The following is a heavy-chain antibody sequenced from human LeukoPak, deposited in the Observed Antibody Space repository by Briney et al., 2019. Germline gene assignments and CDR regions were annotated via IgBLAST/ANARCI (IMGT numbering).Heavy chain of an antibody. J-gene: IGHJ4*02. Sequence: ASETLSLTCIVSGGSISSGSSYWGWIRQPPGKGLEWIGNIYYRGDTYYNPSLSSRVSISVDTSKNQFSLNLRSVTAADTAVYYCARLLEFYDSRGYFDYWGQGTLVTVSS. CDR1: GGSISSGSSY. V-gene: IGHV4-39*01. CDR3: ARLLEFYDSRGYFDY. CDR2: IYYRGDT. D-gene: IGHD3-22*01.